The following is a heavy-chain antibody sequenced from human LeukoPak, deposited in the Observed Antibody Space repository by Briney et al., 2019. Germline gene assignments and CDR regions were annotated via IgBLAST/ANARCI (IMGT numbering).Heavy chain of an antibody. CDR2: INPSESDT. V-gene: IGHV5-51*01. D-gene: IGHD2-21*02. J-gene: IGHJ4*02. Sequence: PGGSLRLSWKGSGYSFTTYWIGWVRQLAGKGLEWMGIINPSESDTRYSPSFQGQITISADQSITTAYLQWSSLKASDTAMYYCARLYCGGDCYPGGFGYWGQGTLVTVSS. CDR3: ARLYCGGDCYPGGFGY. CDR1: GYSFTTYW.